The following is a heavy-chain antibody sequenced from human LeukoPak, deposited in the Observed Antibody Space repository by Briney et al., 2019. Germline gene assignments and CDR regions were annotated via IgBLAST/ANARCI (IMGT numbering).Heavy chain of an antibody. J-gene: IGHJ4*02. CDR3: ARTGRRYYDSSGYYYDY. CDR2: IIPIFGTA. V-gene: IGHV1-69*13. Sequence: SVKVSCMASGGTFSSYAISWVRQAPGQGLEWMGGIIPIFGTANYAQKFQGRVTITADESTSTAYMELSSLRSEDTAVYYCARTGRRYYDSSGYYYDYWGQGTLVTVSS. CDR1: GGTFSSYA. D-gene: IGHD3-22*01.